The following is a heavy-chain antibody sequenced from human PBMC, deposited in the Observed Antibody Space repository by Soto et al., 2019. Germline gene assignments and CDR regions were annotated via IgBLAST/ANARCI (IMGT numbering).Heavy chain of an antibody. V-gene: IGHV3-23*01. CDR3: ARGHPGRYGMDV. CDR2: ISGSGGST. J-gene: IGHJ6*02. Sequence: EVQLLESGGGLVQPGESLRLSCAASGFTFSSYAMSWVRQAPGKGLEWVSAISGSGGSTYYADSVKGRFTISSDNSKNPLYLQMNSLRVEDTTIYYCARGHPGRYGMDVLGQRNTVAVSS. D-gene: IGHD2-21*02. CDR1: GFTFSSYA.